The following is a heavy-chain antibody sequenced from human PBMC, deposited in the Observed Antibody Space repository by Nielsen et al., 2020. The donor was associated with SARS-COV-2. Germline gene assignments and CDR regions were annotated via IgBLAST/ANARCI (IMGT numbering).Heavy chain of an antibody. CDR1: GFPFSSYA. J-gene: IGHJ6*02. V-gene: IGHV3-30*04. CDR2: ISYDGSNK. Sequence: GGSLRLSCSASGFPFSSYAMHWVRQAPGKGLEWVAVISYDGSNKYYADSVKGRFTISRDNSKNTLYLQMNSLRAEDTAVYYCARDLGSSWYRSYYYYGMDVWGQGTTVTISS. D-gene: IGHD6-13*01. CDR3: ARDLGSSWYRSYYYYGMDV.